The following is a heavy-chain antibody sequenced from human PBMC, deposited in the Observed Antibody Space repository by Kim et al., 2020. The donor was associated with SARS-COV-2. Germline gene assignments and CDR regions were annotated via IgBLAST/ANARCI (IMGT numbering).Heavy chain of an antibody. Sequence: TYYNPSLKSRVTISVDTSKNQFSLKLISVTAADTAVYYCGRVPGSYYVDYWGQGTLVTVSS. D-gene: IGHD3-10*01. J-gene: IGHJ4*02. CDR3: GRVPGSYYVDY. V-gene: IGHV4-39*07. CDR2: T.